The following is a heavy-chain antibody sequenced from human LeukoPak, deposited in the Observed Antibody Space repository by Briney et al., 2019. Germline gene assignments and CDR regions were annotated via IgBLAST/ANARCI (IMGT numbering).Heavy chain of an antibody. Sequence: SVKVSCKASGGTFSSYAISWVRQAPGQGLEWMGGIIPIFGTANYAQKFQGRVTITADESTSTAYMELSSLRSEDTAVYYCARDHYYDSSGHENLDYWGQGTLVTVSS. J-gene: IGHJ4*02. CDR1: GGTFSSYA. CDR2: IIPIFGTA. V-gene: IGHV1-69*13. D-gene: IGHD3-22*01. CDR3: ARDHYYDSSGHENLDY.